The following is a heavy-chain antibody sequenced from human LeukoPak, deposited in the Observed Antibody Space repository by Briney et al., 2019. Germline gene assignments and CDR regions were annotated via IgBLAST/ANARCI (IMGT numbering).Heavy chain of an antibody. D-gene: IGHD3-3*01. J-gene: IGHJ6*03. CDR1: GFTFSSYS. CDR3: ARDRSHDFWSGYYSNYYYYYYMDV. Sequence: GGSLRLSCAASGFTFSSYSMNWVRQAPGKGLEWVSSISSSSSYIYYADSVKGRFTISGDNAKNSLYLQMNSLRAEDTAVYYCARDRSHDFWSGYYSNYYYYYYMDVWGKGTTVTVSS. CDR2: ISSSSSYI. V-gene: IGHV3-21*01.